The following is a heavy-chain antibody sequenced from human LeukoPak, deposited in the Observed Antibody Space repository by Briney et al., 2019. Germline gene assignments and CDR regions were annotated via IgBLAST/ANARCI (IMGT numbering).Heavy chain of an antibody. CDR1: GFTFSSYS. J-gene: IGHJ6*04. CDR3: AELGITVIGGV. D-gene: IGHD3-10*02. V-gene: IGHV3-21*01. Sequence: GGSLRLPCAASGFTFSSYSMNWVRQAPGKGLEWVSSISSSSSYIYYADSVKGRFTISRDNAKNSLYLQMNSLRAEDTAVYYCAELGITVIGGVWGKGTTVTISS. CDR2: ISSSSSYI.